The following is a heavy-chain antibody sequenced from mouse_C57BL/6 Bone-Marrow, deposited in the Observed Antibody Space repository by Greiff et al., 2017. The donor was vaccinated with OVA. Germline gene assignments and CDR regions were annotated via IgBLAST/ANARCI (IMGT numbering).Heavy chain of an antibody. J-gene: IGHJ2*01. D-gene: IGHD1-1*01. V-gene: IGHV3-1*01. CDR2: ISYSGST. CDR3: ARGEYYYGSRYYFDD. Sequence: ESGPGMVKPSQSLSLTCTVTGYSITSGYDWHWIRHFPGNKLEWMGYISYSGSTNYNPSLKSRISITHDTSKNHFFLKLNSVTTEDTATYYCARGEYYYGSRYYFDDWGQGTTLTVSS. CDR1: GYSITSGYD.